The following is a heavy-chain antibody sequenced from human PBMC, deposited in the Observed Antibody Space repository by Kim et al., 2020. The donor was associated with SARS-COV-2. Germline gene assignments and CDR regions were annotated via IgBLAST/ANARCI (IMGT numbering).Heavy chain of an antibody. Sequence: GGSLRLSCAASGFTFSGYAMSWVRQAPGKGLEWVSTVDSGGGGTYFADSVKGRFTISRDNPKNTLFLQMNSLRAEDTAVYYCAKRSAYNFKYWGQGTLAT. CDR3: AKRSAYNFKY. CDR1: GFTFSGYA. D-gene: IGHD3-3*01. J-gene: IGHJ4*02. V-gene: IGHV3-23*01. CDR2: VDSGGGGT.